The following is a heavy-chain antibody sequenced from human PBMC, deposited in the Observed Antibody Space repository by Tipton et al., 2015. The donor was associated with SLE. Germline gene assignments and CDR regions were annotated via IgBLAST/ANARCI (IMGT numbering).Heavy chain of an antibody. V-gene: IGHV4-39*07. Sequence: LRLSCTVSGGSISSSSYYWGWIRQPPGKGLEWIGGIYYSGSTYYNPSLKSRVTISVDTSKNQFSLKLSSVTAADTAVYCCARSNGDFLAPPWYFDLWGRGTLVTVSS. J-gene: IGHJ2*01. CDR3: ARSNGDFLAPPWYFDL. CDR1: GGSISSSSYY. CDR2: IYYSGST. D-gene: IGHD4-17*01.